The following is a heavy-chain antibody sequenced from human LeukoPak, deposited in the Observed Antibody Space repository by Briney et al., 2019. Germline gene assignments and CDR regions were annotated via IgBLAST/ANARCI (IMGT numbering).Heavy chain of an antibody. Sequence: GASVKVSCKASGYTFTGYYMHWVRQAPGQRLEWMGWINAGNGNTKYSQEFQGRVTITRDTSASTAYMELSSLRSEDMAVYYCAREAYGEQWLVFDYWGQGTLVTVSS. D-gene: IGHD6-19*01. J-gene: IGHJ4*02. CDR1: GYTFTGYY. CDR3: AREAYGEQWLVFDY. V-gene: IGHV1-3*03. CDR2: INAGNGNT.